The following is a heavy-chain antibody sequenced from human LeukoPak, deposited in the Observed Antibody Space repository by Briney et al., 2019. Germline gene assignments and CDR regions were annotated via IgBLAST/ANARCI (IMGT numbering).Heavy chain of an antibody. J-gene: IGHJ3*02. Sequence: ASVKVSCKASGGTFSSYAISWVRQAPGQGLEWMGGIIPIFGTANYAQKFQGRVTMTRNTSISTAYMELSSLRSEDTAVYYCARGGPYYYDSSGYWDHTDNWGQGTMVTVSS. CDR3: ARGGPYYYDSSGYWDHTDN. CDR1: GGTFSSYA. CDR2: IIPIFGTA. V-gene: IGHV1-69*05. D-gene: IGHD3-22*01.